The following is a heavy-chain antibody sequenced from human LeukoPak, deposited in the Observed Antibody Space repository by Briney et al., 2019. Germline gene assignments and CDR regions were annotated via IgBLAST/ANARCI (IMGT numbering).Heavy chain of an antibody. Sequence: ASVKVSCKASGYTFTRYSMNWVRQAPGQGLEWMGWINTNTGNPTYARGFTGRFVFSLDTSVGTAYLQISSLKAEDTAVYYCARESAIAAAAGAFDIWGQGTMVTVSS. D-gene: IGHD6-13*01. J-gene: IGHJ3*02. CDR2: INTNTGNP. CDR3: ARESAIAAAAGAFDI. V-gene: IGHV7-4-1*02. CDR1: GYTFTRYS.